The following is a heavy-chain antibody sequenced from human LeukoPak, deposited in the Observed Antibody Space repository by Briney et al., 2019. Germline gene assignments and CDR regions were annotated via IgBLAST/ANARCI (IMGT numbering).Heavy chain of an antibody. CDR1: GGSISSSNW. CDR2: IYHSGST. D-gene: IGHD4-17*01. Sequence: SETLSLTCAVSGGSISSSNWWSWGRQPPGKGLEWIGEIYHSGSTNYNPSLKSRVTISVDKSKNQFSLKLSSVTAADTAVYYCAREPNYGDYTADAFDIWGQGTMVTVSS. V-gene: IGHV4-4*02. J-gene: IGHJ3*02. CDR3: AREPNYGDYTADAFDI.